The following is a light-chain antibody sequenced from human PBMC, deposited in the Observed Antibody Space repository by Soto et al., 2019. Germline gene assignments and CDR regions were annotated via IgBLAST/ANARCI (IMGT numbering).Light chain of an antibody. Sequence: QSVLTQPASVSGSPGQSITISCTGTSSDVGSYNLVSWYQQHPGKAPKLMIYEVSKRPSGVSNRFSGSKSGNTASLTISGLQAEDESDYYCCSYAGSISSVVFGGGTQLTVL. V-gene: IGLV2-23*02. CDR3: CSYAGSISSVV. J-gene: IGLJ2*01. CDR1: SSDVGSYNL. CDR2: EVS.